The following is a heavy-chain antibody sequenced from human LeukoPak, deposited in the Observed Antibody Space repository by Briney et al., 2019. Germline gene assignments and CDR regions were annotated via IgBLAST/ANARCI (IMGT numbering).Heavy chain of an antibody. CDR1: GFTFSSYA. D-gene: IGHD1-1*01. V-gene: IGHV3-23*01. J-gene: IGHJ4*02. CDR2: ISGSGGST. CDR3: ATQPPKTPRRKDNPSDY. Sequence: GGSLRLSCAASGFTFSSYAMSWVRQTPGKGLECVSPISGSGGSTYYADSVKGLFTISRDNSKSTLYLQMNSLRAEDTAVYYCATQPPKTPRRKDNPSDYWGQGTLVTVSS.